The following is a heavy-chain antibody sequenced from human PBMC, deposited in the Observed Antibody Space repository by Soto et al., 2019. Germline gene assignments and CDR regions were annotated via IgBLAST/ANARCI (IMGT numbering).Heavy chain of an antibody. CDR2: IYYSGST. V-gene: IGHV4-39*01. Sequence: SETLSLTCTVSGGSISGSSYYWGWIRQPPGKGLEWIGSIYYSGSTYYNPSLKSRVTISVDTSKNQFSLKLSSVTAADTAVYYCARHLGITMIVVAGNWFDPWGQGTLVTVSS. J-gene: IGHJ5*02. D-gene: IGHD3-22*01. CDR3: ARHLGITMIVVAGNWFDP. CDR1: GGSISGSSYY.